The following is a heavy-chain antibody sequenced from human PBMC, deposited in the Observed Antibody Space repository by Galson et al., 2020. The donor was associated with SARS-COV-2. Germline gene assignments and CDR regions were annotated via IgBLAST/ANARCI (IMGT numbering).Heavy chain of an antibody. D-gene: IGHD2-15*01. J-gene: IGHJ4*02. CDR3: ANMGSDIVVVVGFDY. CDR1: GFTFSSYA. V-gene: IGHV3-23*01. Sequence: GGSLRLSCAASGFTFSSYAISWVRQAPGKGLEWVSAISGSGGSTYYANSVKGRFTISRDNSKNTLYLQMNSLRAEDTAVYYCANMGSDIVVVVGFDYWGQGTLVTVSS. CDR2: ISGSGGST.